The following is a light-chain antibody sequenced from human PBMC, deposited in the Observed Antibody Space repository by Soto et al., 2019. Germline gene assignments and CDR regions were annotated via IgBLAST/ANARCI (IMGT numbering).Light chain of an antibody. CDR2: KAS. CDR1: QSISTW. J-gene: IGKJ1*01. V-gene: IGKV1-5*03. Sequence: DIQMTQSPSTLSASVGARVTITCRASQSISTWLAWYQHKPGKAPNLLIYKASSLESGVPSRFSGRGSGTEFSLTISSLQPKDVATYDCQQYGRYRTLGEGTKVESK. CDR3: QQYGRYRT.